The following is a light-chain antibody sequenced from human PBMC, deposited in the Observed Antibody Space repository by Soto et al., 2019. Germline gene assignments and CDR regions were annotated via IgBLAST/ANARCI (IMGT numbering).Light chain of an antibody. V-gene: IGKV1-33*01. CDR3: QHYDNLPSVT. CDR2: DAS. Sequence: DIQMTQSPSSLSVSVGDRVTITCQASQDIGKNLNWCQQKPGKAPKLLIYDASNLETGVPSRFSGSGSGTDFTFTISRLQPEDIATYYCQHYDNLPSVTFGQGTRLEIK. CDR1: QDIGKN. J-gene: IGKJ5*01.